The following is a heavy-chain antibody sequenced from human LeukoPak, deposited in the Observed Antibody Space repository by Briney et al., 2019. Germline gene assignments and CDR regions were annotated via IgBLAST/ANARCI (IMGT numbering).Heavy chain of an antibody. CDR1: GFTFSSYA. V-gene: IGHV3-23*01. CDR2: ISGSGVTT. Sequence: PGGSLRLSCVASGFTFSSYAMSWVRQVPGKGLEWVSAISGSGVTTHYAGSVKGRFSISRDNSKYTLYLQMNSLRAEDTALYYCAKKVVVGATSPYSDFQDWGQGTLVTVSS. J-gene: IGHJ1*01. CDR3: AKKVVVGATSPYSDFQD. D-gene: IGHD1-26*01.